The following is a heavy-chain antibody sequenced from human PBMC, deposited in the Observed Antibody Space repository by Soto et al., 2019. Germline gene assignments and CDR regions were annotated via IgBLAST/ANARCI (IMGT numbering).Heavy chain of an antibody. V-gene: IGHV1-18*01. Sequence: QVLLVQSGAEVKKPGASVKVSCKASGCTFTSYGISWVRQAPGQGLEWMGWISAYNGNTNYAQKLQGRVTMTTDTSTSTAYMELRSLRSDDTAVYYCASSLLVGYGLEGESDWGQGTLVTVSS. CDR3: ASSLLVGYGLEGESD. D-gene: IGHD5-18*01. CDR2: ISAYNGNT. CDR1: GCTFTSYG. J-gene: IGHJ4*02.